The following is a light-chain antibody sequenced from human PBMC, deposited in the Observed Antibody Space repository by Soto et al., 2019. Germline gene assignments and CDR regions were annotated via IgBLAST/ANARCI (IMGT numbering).Light chain of an antibody. V-gene: IGLV2-8*01. CDR1: RSDVGGYNY. Sequence: QSALTQPPSASWSPGQSVTISCTGTRSDVGGYNYVSWYQQHPSPGKAPKLLLYEVTKRPSGVPDRFSGSKSGSTASLTVSGLQADDEGDYYCSSYAGSDNLVFGTGTKVTVL. CDR3: SSYAGSDNLV. J-gene: IGLJ1*01. CDR2: EVT.